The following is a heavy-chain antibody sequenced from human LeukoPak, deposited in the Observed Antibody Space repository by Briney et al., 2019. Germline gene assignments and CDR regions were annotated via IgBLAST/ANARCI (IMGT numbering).Heavy chain of an antibody. Sequence: SETLSLTCTVSGGSISSSSYYWGWIRQPPGKGLEWIGSIYYSGSTYYNPSLKSRVTISVDTSKNQFSLKLSSVTAADTAVYYCARVLSYGRRFDYWGQGTLVTVSS. J-gene: IGHJ4*02. D-gene: IGHD5-18*01. V-gene: IGHV4-39*01. CDR3: ARVLSYGRRFDY. CDR2: IYYSGST. CDR1: GGSISSSSYY.